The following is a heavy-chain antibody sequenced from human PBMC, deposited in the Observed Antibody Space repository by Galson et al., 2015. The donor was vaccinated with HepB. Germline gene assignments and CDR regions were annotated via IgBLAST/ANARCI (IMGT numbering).Heavy chain of an antibody. D-gene: IGHD2-15*01. CDR3: ARDGRYCSGGSCYYLGDAFDI. CDR1: GFTFSSYA. CDR2: ISYDGSNK. V-gene: IGHV3-30-3*01. Sequence: SLRLSCAASGFTFSSYAMHWVRQAPGKGLEWVAVISYDGSNKYYADSVKGRFTISRDNSKNTLYLQMNSLRAEDTAVYYCARDGRYCSGGSCYYLGDAFDIWGQGTMVTVSS. J-gene: IGHJ3*02.